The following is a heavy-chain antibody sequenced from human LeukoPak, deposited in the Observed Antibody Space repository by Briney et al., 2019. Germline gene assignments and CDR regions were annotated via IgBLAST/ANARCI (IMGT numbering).Heavy chain of an antibody. CDR3: ARPTGDSFDY. CDR2: MNPNSGST. J-gene: IGHJ4*02. Sequence: GASVKVSCKASGYTFTSYGINWVRQATGQGLEWMGWMNPNSGSTGYAQKFQGRVTITRNTSISTAYMELSSLRSEDTAVYYCARPTGDSFDYWGQGTLVTVSS. CDR1: GYTFTSYG. D-gene: IGHD7-27*01. V-gene: IGHV1-8*03.